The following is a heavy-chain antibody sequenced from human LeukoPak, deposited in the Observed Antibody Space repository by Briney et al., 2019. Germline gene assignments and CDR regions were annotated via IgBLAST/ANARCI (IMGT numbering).Heavy chain of an antibody. J-gene: IGHJ6*02. Sequence: PGGSLRLSCAASGFTFDDYAMHWVRQAPGKGLEWVSGISWNSGSIGYADSVKGRFTISRDNAKNSLYLQMNSLRAEDTALYYCAKDFARYYYDSSGYYDPCGDYYYGMDVWGQGTTVTVSS. CDR1: GFTFDDYA. V-gene: IGHV3-9*01. CDR2: ISWNSGSI. D-gene: IGHD3-22*01. CDR3: AKDFARYYYDSSGYYDPCGDYYYGMDV.